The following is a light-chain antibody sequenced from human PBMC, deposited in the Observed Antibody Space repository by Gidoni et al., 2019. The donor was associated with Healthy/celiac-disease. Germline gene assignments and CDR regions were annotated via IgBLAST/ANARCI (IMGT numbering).Light chain of an antibody. CDR1: QSVSSN. CDR3: QQYNNWPLWT. CDR2: GAS. V-gene: IGKV3-15*01. Sequence: EIVMTQSPATLSVSPGERATLSCRASQSVSSNLAWYQQKPCQAPRLLIYGASTRATGIPARFSGSVSGTEFTLTISSLQSEDFAVYYCQQYNNWPLWTFGQGTKVEIK. J-gene: IGKJ1*01.